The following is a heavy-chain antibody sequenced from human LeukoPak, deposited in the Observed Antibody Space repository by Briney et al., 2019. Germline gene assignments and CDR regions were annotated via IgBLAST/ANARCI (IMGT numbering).Heavy chain of an antibody. CDR1: GGSISSGSYY. Sequence: PSEALSLTCTVSGGSISSGSYYWSWIRQPAGKGLEWIGRIYTSGSTNYNPSLQSRVTISVDTSKNQFSLKLSAVTAADTAVYYWAKDATSQLQSGWFDPWGQGTLVTVSS. CDR2: IYTSGST. CDR3: AKDATSQLQSGWFDP. D-gene: IGHD5-24*01. V-gene: IGHV4-61*02. J-gene: IGHJ5*02.